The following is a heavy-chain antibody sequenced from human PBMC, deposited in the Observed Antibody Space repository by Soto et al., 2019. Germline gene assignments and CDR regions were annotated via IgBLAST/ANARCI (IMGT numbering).Heavy chain of an antibody. Sequence: PGGSLRLSCEASGFTFSASAMSWVRQAPGKGLEWVSTISDSGSTYYLDSVKGRFTISRDNSKNTLYLHMNSLRAEDTAVYYCARAPPDYYGSGSYEDRPFYWGQGTLVTVSS. CDR1: GFTFSASA. J-gene: IGHJ4*02. V-gene: IGHV3-23*01. CDR2: ISDSGST. D-gene: IGHD3-10*01. CDR3: ARAPPDYYGSGSYEDRPFY.